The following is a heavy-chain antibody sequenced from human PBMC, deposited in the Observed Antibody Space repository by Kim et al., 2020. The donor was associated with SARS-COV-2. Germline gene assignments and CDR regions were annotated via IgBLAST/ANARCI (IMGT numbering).Heavy chain of an antibody. Sequence: ASVKVSCKVSGYTLTELSMHWVRQAPGKGLEWMGGFDPEDGDTIYVQKFQGRVTMTEDTSTDTAYMELSSLRSEDTAVYYCATGRVAGPPAWFDPWGQGTLVAVSS. CDR3: ATGRVAGPPAWFDP. D-gene: IGHD2-15*01. CDR2: FDPEDGDT. J-gene: IGHJ5*02. CDR1: GYTLTELS. V-gene: IGHV1-24*01.